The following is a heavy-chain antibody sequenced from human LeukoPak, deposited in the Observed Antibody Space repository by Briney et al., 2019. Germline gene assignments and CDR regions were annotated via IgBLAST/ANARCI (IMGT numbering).Heavy chain of an antibody. J-gene: IGHJ6*02. Sequence: GGSLRLSCAASGFTFSSYAMSWVRQAPGKGLEWVSGLSDKGDSAYYADSVKGRFTFSRDNSRNTLYLQMNSLRAEDTAVYYCAKSGPNSSGWSYFHYGMGVWGQGTTVTVSS. D-gene: IGHD6-19*01. CDR1: GFTFSSYA. V-gene: IGHV3-23*01. CDR3: AKSGPNSSGWSYFHYGMGV. CDR2: LSDKGDSA.